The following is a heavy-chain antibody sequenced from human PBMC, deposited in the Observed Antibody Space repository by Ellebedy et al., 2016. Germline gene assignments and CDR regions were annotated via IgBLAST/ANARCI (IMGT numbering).Heavy chain of an antibody. D-gene: IGHD2-8*01. CDR2: INSDGSST. CDR1: GFAFRTYW. J-gene: IGHJ3*02. V-gene: IGHV3-74*03. CDR3: AMSYEVLSSDAFDI. Sequence: GESLKISXGGSGFAFRTYWMHWVRQAPGKGLVWVSRINSDGSSTTYADFVKGRFTISRDNAKDTAYLQMNSLRVEDTAVCYCAMSYEVLSSDAFDIWGQGTMVTVSS.